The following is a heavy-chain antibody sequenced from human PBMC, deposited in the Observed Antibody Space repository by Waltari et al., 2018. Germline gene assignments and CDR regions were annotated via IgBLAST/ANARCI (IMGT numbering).Heavy chain of an antibody. V-gene: IGHV3-64*01. Sequence: EVQLVESGGGLVQPGGSLRLSWAASGFTFSSYAMHWVRQAPGKGLEYVSAISSNGGSTYYANSVKGRFTISRDNSKNTLYLQMGSLRAEDMAVYYCAREAGEGYWYFDLWGRGTLVTVSS. CDR3: AREAGEGYWYFDL. CDR1: GFTFSSYA. J-gene: IGHJ2*01. CDR2: ISSNGGST. D-gene: IGHD6-13*01.